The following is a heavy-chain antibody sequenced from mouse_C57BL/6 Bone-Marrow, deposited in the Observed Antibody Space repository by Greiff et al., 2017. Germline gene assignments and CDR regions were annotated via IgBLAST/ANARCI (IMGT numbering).Heavy chain of an antibody. J-gene: IGHJ2*01. V-gene: IGHV1-80*01. CDR2: IYPGDGDT. Sequence: QVHVKQSGAELVKPGASVKISCKASGYEFSSYWMNWVKQRHGKGLEWIGQIYPGDGDTNYNGKFKGKATLTADKSYSTAYMQLSSLTSEDSAVYFCARNYYGNRDYWGQGTTLTVSS. D-gene: IGHD2-1*01. CDR3: ARNYYGNRDY. CDR1: GYEFSSYW.